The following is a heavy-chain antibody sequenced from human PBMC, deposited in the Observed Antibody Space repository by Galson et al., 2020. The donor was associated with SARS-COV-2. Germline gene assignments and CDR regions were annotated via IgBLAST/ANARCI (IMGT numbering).Heavy chain of an antibody. J-gene: IGHJ6*02. CDR2: FDPEDGET. CDR3: ATAPAVAGTPGNDYYYYGMDV. D-gene: IGHD6-19*01. CDR1: GYTLTELS. Sequence: ASVKVSCKVSGYTLTELSMHWVRQAPGKGLEWMGGFDPEDGETIYAQKFQGRVTMTEDTSTDTAYMELSSLRSEDTAVYYCATAPAVAGTPGNDYYYYGMDVWGQGTTVTVSS. V-gene: IGHV1-24*01.